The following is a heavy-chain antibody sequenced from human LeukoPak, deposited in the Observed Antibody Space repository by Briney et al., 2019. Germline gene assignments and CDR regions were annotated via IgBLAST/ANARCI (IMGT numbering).Heavy chain of an antibody. J-gene: IGHJ4*02. CDR1: GFTFSNAW. CDR3: TTGLRWFPVHGDY. Sequence: GGSLRLSCAASGFTFSNAWMSWVRQAPGQGLEWVGRIKSKTDGGTTDYAAPVKGRFTISRDDSKNTLYLQMNSLKTEDTAVYYCTTGLRWFPVHGDYWGQGTLVTVSS. D-gene: IGHD4-23*01. V-gene: IGHV3-15*01. CDR2: IKSKTDGGTT.